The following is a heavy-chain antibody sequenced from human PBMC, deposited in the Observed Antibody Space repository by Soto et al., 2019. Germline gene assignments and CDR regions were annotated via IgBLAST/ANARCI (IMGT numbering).Heavy chain of an antibody. V-gene: IGHV1-18*04. D-gene: IGHD7-27*01. J-gene: IGHJ6*02. CDR2: ITTYSGNT. CDR3: ARLDNWGVHCYYGMDV. Sequence: ASVKVSCKASGYTFTSYGISWVRQAPGQGLEWMGWITTYSGNTNYAQKLQGRVTMTTDTSTSTAYMELRSLRSDDTAVYYCARLDNWGVHCYYGMDVWGQGTTVTVS. CDR1: GYTFTSYG.